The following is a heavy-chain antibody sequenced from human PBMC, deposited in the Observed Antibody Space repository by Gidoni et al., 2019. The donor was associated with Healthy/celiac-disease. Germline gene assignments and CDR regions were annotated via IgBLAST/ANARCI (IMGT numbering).Heavy chain of an antibody. CDR1: GYTFTGYY. V-gene: IGHV1-2*06. D-gene: IGHD2-15*01. Sequence: QVQLVQSGAEVKKTGASVKVSCKASGYTFTGYYMHWVRQAPGQGREWMGRINPNSGGTNYAQKVQGRVTMTRDTSISTAYMELSRLRSDDTAVYYCARSRIVVVVAATPFGYWGQGTLVTVSS. CDR2: INPNSGGT. CDR3: ARSRIVVVVAATPFGY. J-gene: IGHJ4*02.